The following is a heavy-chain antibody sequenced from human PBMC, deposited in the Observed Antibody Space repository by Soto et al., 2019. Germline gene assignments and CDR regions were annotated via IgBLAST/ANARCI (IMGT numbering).Heavy chain of an antibody. Sequence: EVQLVESGGGLVQPGGSLRLSCAASGFTFSSYWMSWVRQAPGKGLEWVANIKQDGSEKYYVDSVKGRFTISRDNAKNSLYLQMNSLRAEDTAVYYCAGGGGYGDYVYYYYYYYMDVWGKGTTVTVSS. CDR2: IKQDGSEK. CDR3: AGGGGYGDYVYYYYYYYMDV. V-gene: IGHV3-7*04. D-gene: IGHD4-17*01. J-gene: IGHJ6*03. CDR1: GFTFSSYW.